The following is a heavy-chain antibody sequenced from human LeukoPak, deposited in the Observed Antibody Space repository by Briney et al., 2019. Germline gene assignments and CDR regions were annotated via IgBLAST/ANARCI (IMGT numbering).Heavy chain of an antibody. CDR1: GFTFGDYA. CDR2: IRSKAYGGTT. V-gene: IGHV3-49*03. CDR3: TRVPALDNFWSGYYGMDV. Sequence: GGSLRLSCTASGFTFGDYAMSWFRQAPGKGLEWVGFIRSKAYGGTTEYAASVKGRFTISRDDSKSIAYLQMNSLKTEDTAVYYCTRVPALDNFWSGYYGMDVWDQGTTVTVSS. J-gene: IGHJ6*02. D-gene: IGHD3-3*01.